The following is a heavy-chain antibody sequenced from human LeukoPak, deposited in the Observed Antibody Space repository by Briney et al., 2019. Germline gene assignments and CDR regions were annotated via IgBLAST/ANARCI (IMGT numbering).Heavy chain of an antibody. D-gene: IGHD5-18*01. J-gene: IGHJ5*02. CDR2: INPNSGGT. CDR1: GYTFTNHY. V-gene: IGHV1-2*02. CDR3: ARDFRAAMVSDWFDP. Sequence: GASVKVSCKASGYTFTNHYMHWGRQAPGQGLEWMGWINPNSGGTNYAQKFQGRVTMTRDTSISTAYMELSRLRSDDTAVYYCARDFRAAMVSDWFDPWGQGTLVTVSS.